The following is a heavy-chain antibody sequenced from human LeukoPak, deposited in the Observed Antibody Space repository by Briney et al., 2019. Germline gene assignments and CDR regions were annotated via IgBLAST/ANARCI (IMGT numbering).Heavy chain of an antibody. D-gene: IGHD2-21*02. V-gene: IGHV3-23*01. Sequence: GGSLRLSCAASGFTFSSYAMNWVRQAPGKGLEWVSAISGSGGRTYYADSVKGRFTISRDNSKNTLYLQMNSLRAEDTAVYYCARSRLIRRGNWFDPWGQGTLVTVSS. CDR2: ISGSGGRT. CDR3: ARSRLIRRGNWFDP. J-gene: IGHJ5*02. CDR1: GFTFSSYA.